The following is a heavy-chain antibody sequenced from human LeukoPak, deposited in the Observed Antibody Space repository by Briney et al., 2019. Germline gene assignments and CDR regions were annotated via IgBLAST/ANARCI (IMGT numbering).Heavy chain of an antibody. V-gene: IGHV1-2*02. Sequence: GASVKVSCTASGYTFTGYYMHWVRQAPGQGLEWMGWINPNSGGTNYAQKFQGRVTMTRDTSISTVYMELSRLRSDDTAVYYCARDYGAGSGSYYNAHYWGQGTLVTVSS. D-gene: IGHD3-10*01. CDR2: INPNSGGT. J-gene: IGHJ4*02. CDR3: ARDYGAGSGSYYNAHY. CDR1: GYTFTGYY.